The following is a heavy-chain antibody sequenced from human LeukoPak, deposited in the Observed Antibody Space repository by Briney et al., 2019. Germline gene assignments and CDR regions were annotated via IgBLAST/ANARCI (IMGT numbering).Heavy chain of an antibody. CDR3: ARSQYSSSWYRDYYYGMDV. CDR2: IIPIFGTA. Sequence: SVKVSCKASGGTFSSYAISWVRQAPGQGLEWMGGIIPIFGTANYAQKFQGRVTITADESTSTAYMELSSLRSEDTAVYYCARSQYSSSWYRDYYYGMDVWGQGTTVTVSS. CDR1: GGTFSSYA. J-gene: IGHJ6*02. D-gene: IGHD6-13*01. V-gene: IGHV1-69*13.